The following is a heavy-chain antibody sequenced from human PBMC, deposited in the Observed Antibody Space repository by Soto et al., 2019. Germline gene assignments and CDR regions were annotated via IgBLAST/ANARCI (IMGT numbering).Heavy chain of an antibody. CDR3: ARHRAGADENYYGMDV. CDR2: IYYNGNT. Sequence: SETLSLTCIVSDVSISTTTDYWGWIRQTPGKGLEWIGSIYYNGNTYYNPSLKSRVTISLDTSKNQFSLRLNSVSAADTSVYFCARHRAGADENYYGMDVWGQWTAVT. J-gene: IGHJ6*02. D-gene: IGHD6-13*01. CDR1: DVSISTTTDY. V-gene: IGHV4-39*01.